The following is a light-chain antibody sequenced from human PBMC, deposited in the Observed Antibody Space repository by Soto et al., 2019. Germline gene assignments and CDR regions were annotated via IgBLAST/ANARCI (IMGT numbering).Light chain of an antibody. Sequence: DIQMTQSPSSLSASVGDRVTITCRASQSISTNLNWYQVKPGKAPKLLIYAASSLESGVPSRFSGSASGTDFTLTISSLPPEDFATYYCHQSYTTPLFTFGPGTTVDIK. V-gene: IGKV1-39*01. J-gene: IGKJ3*01. CDR2: AAS. CDR3: HQSYTTPLFT. CDR1: QSISTN.